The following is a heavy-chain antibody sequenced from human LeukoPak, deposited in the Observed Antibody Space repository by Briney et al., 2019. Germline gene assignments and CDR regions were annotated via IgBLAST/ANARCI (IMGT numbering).Heavy chain of an antibody. CDR3: ARVGKIDCSSTSCYTGAFDI. D-gene: IGHD2-2*02. CDR1: GGSFSGYY. Sequence: SETLSLTCAVYGGSFSGYYWSWIRQPAGKGLEWIGRIYTSGSTNYNPSLKSRVTMSVDTSKNQFSLKLSSVTAADTAVYYCARVGKIDCSSTSCYTGAFDIWGQGTMVTVSS. J-gene: IGHJ3*02. V-gene: IGHV4-59*10. CDR2: IYTSGST.